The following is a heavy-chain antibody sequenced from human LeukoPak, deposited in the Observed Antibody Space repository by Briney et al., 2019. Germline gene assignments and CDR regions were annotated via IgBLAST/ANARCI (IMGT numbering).Heavy chain of an antibody. CDR1: VYTFTSYH. V-gene: IGHV1-8*01. Sequence: ASVKVSFKASVYTFTSYHINWVRQATGQGLEWMGWMDPNSGNRDYAPKFQGRVTMTRNTSISTAYMALSSLRSEDTAVYYCARDPNPPAFDIWGQGTMVTVSS. CDR2: MDPNSGNR. J-gene: IGHJ3*02. CDR3: ARDPNPPAFDI.